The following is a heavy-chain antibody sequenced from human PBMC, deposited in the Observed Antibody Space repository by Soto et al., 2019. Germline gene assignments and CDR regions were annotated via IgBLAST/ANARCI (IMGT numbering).Heavy chain of an antibody. CDR2: ISAYNGNT. V-gene: IGHV1-18*01. Sequence: ASVKVSCKASGYTFTSYGISWVRQAPGQGLEWMGWISAYNGNTNYAQKLQGRVTMTTDTSTSTAYMELRSLRSDDTAVYYCARERFGVVTNDAFDIWSQGTMVTVSS. J-gene: IGHJ3*02. CDR3: ARERFGVVTNDAFDI. CDR1: GYTFTSYG. D-gene: IGHD3-3*01.